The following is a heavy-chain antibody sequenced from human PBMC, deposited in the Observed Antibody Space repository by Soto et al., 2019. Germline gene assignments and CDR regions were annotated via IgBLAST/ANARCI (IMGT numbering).Heavy chain of an antibody. CDR1: GYTFTSYY. V-gene: IGHV1-46*03. CDR3: ARDPIVVVPAGYAGGSYYYMDV. Sequence: ASVKVSCKASGYTFTSYYMHWVRQAPGQGLEWMGIINPSGGSTSYAQKFQGRVTMTRDTSTSTVYMELSSLRSEDTAVYYCARDPIVVVPAGYAGGSYYYMDVWGKGTTVTVSS. CDR2: INPSGGST. J-gene: IGHJ6*03. D-gene: IGHD2-2*01.